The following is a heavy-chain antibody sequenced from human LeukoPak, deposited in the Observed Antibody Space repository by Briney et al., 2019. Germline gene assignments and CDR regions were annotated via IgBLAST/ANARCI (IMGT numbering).Heavy chain of an antibody. CDR1: GFTFSSYS. CDR2: INHSGST. V-gene: IGHV4-34*01. Sequence: TGGSLRLSCAASGFTFSSYSMNWVRQPPGKGLEWIGEINHSGSTNYNPSLKSRVTISVDTSKNQFSLKLSSVTAADTAVYYCARGGRPGVDYWGQGTLVTVSS. J-gene: IGHJ4*02. CDR3: ARGGRPGVDY. D-gene: IGHD6-25*01.